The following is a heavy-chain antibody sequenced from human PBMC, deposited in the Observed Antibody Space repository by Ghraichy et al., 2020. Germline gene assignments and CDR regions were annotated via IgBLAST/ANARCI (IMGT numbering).Heavy chain of an antibody. J-gene: IGHJ4*02. D-gene: IGHD3-9*01. CDR2: IRYDGSNK. CDR1: GFTFSSYG. Sequence: GGSLRLSCAASGFTFSSYGMHWVRQAPGKGLEWVAFIRYDGSNKYYADSVKGRFTISRDNSKNTLYLQMNSLRAEDTAVYYCAKDRHYDILTGYPSYFDYWGQGTLVTVSS. CDR3: AKDRHYDILTGYPSYFDY. V-gene: IGHV3-30*02.